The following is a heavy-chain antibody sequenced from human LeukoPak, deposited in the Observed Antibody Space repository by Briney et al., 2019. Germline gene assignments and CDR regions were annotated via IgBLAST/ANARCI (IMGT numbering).Heavy chain of an antibody. CDR2: ISSSSSYI. CDR3: ARCTTGKTFGSLREIKKSREIDY. D-gene: IGHD1-1*01. Sequence: GGSLRLSCAASGFTFSSYSMNWVRQAPGKGLEWVSSISSSSSYIYYADSVRGRFTISRDNAKNSLFLQMNSLRGEDTAVYYCARCTTGKTFGSLREIKKSREIDYWGQGTLVSVSS. CDR1: GFTFSSYS. J-gene: IGHJ4*02. V-gene: IGHV3-21*01.